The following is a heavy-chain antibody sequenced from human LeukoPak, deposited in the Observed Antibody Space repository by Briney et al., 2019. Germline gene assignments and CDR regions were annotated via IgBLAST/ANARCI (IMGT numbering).Heavy chain of an antibody. Sequence: SETLSLTCAVYGGSFSGYYWSWIRQPPGKGLEWIGEINHSGSTNYNPSLKSRVTTSVDTSKNQFSLKLSSVTAADTAVYYCARHRARYDFWSGYHDAFDIWGQGTMVTVSS. D-gene: IGHD3-3*01. CDR1: GGSFSGYY. CDR2: INHSGST. V-gene: IGHV4-34*01. CDR3: ARHRARYDFWSGYHDAFDI. J-gene: IGHJ3*02.